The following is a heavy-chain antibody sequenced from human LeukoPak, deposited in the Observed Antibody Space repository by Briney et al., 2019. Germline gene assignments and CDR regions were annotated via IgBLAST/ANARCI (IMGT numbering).Heavy chain of an antibody. V-gene: IGHV4-59*01. D-gene: IGHD6-13*01. Sequence: SETLSLTCTVSGGSISSYYWSWIRQPPGKGLEWIGYIYYSGSTNYNPSLKSRVTISVDTSKNQFSLKLSSVTAADTAVYYCARVTGYMTEDYFDYWGQGTLVTVSS. CDR2: IYYSGST. CDR1: GGSISSYY. CDR3: ARVTGYMTEDYFDY. J-gene: IGHJ4*02.